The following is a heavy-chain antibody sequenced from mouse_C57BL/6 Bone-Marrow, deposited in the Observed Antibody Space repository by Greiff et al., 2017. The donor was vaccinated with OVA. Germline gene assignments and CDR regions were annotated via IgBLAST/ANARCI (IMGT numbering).Heavy chain of an antibody. Sequence: EVKLMESGAELVRPGASVKLSCTASGFNIKDDYMHWVKQRPEQGLEWIGWIDPENGDTEYASKFQGKATITADTSSITAYLQLSSLTSEDTAVYYGTPYYYGCSYDAYWGQGTLVTVSA. D-gene: IGHD1-1*01. J-gene: IGHJ3*01. V-gene: IGHV14-4*01. CDR3: TPYYYGCSYDAY. CDR2: IDPENGDT. CDR1: GFNIKDDY.